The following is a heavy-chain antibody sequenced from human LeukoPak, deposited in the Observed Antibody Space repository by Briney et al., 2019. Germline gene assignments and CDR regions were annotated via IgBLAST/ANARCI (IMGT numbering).Heavy chain of an antibody. Sequence: GGSLRLSCVASGFIFSSYSMNWVRQAPGKGLEWISYIDGSSSSLYYADSVKGRFTISRDNAKNSLYLQMNSLRAEDTAVYYCAVYDTSGPEAAFDIWGQGTMVTVSS. CDR2: IDGSSSSL. D-gene: IGHD3-22*01. J-gene: IGHJ3*02. CDR3: AVYDTSGPEAAFDI. V-gene: IGHV3-48*04. CDR1: GFIFSSYS.